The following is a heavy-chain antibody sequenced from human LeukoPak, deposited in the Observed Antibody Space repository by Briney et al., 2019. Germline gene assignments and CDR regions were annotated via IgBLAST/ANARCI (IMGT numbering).Heavy chain of an antibody. CDR3: AREVLDSTTVSGRAAFDI. V-gene: IGHV1-69*04. D-gene: IGHD2/OR15-2a*01. CDR1: GGTFSSYA. Sequence: ASVKVSCKASGGTFSSYAISWVRQAPGQGLEWMGRIIPILGIANYAQKFQGRVTITADKSTSTAYMELSSLRSEDTAVYYCAREVLDSTTVSGRAAFDIWGQGTMVTVSS. CDR2: IIPILGIA. J-gene: IGHJ3*02.